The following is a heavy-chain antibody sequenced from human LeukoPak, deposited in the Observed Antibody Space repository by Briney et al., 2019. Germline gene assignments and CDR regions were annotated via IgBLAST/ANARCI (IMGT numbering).Heavy chain of an antibody. J-gene: IGHJ4*02. CDR3: ARDPSGGELASFDY. Sequence: GGSLRLSCAASGFTFSSYEMNWVRQAPGKGLEWVSYISSSDSTIYYADSVKGRFTISRDNAKNSLYLQMNSLRAEDTAVYYCARDPSGGELASFDYWGQGTLVTVSS. D-gene: IGHD2-15*01. V-gene: IGHV3-48*03. CDR2: ISSSDSTI. CDR1: GFTFSSYE.